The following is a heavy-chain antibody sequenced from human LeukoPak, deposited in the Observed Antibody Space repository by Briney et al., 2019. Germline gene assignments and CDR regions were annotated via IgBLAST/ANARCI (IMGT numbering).Heavy chain of an antibody. CDR3: ARSSGSFFY. Sequence: SETLSLTCTGSGGSISSSSYYWGWIRQPPGKGLEWIGSIYSGGTYYNPSLKSRVTISVDTSKNQFSLKLSSVTAADTAVYYCARSSGSFFYWGQGTLVTVSS. J-gene: IGHJ4*02. CDR2: IYSGGT. CDR1: GGSISSSSYY. D-gene: IGHD1-26*01. V-gene: IGHV4-39*01.